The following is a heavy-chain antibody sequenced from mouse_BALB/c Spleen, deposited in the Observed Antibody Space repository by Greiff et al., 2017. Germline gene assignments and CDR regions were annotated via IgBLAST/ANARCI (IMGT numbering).Heavy chain of an antibody. J-gene: IGHJ3*01. CDR3: ARGGGPPWFAY. V-gene: IGHV1-9*01. Sequence: QVQLQQSGAELMKPGASVKISCKATGYTFSSYWIEWVKQRPGHGLEWIGEILPGSGSTNYNEKFKGKATFTADTSSNTAYMQLSSLTSEDSAVYYCARGGGPPWFAYWGQGTLVTVSA. CDR1: GYTFSSYW. CDR2: ILPGSGST.